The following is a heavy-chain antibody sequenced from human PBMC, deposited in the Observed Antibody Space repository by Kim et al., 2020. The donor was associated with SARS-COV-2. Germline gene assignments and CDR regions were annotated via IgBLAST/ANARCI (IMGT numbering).Heavy chain of an antibody. CDR3: ASTGGRSGYYPPYYYYGM. CDR1: GGSFSGYY. V-gene: IGHV4-34*01. D-gene: IGHD3-3*01. CDR2: INHSGST. J-gene: IGHJ6*01. Sequence: SETLSLTCAVYGGSFSGYYWSWIRQPPGKGLGWVGEINHSGSTNYNPSLKSRVTISVDTSKNQFSLKLSSVTAADTAVYYCASTGGRSGYYPPYYYYGM.